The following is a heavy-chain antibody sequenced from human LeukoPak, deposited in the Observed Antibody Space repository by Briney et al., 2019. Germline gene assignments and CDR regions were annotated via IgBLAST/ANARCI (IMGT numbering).Heavy chain of an antibody. CDR2: IYYSGAT. Sequence: PSETLSLTCTVSGGSISGSTYYWGWIRQPPGKGLEWIGSIYYSGATYYNPSLKSRVTVSVDTSEDQFSLKLRSVTAADTAVYYCASRTYRVWGQGTLVTVSS. CDR1: GGSISGSTYY. V-gene: IGHV4-39*01. D-gene: IGHD1-26*01. CDR3: ASRTYRV. J-gene: IGHJ4*02.